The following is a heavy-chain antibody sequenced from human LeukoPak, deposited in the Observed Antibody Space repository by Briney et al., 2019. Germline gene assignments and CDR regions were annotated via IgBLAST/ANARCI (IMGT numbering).Heavy chain of an antibody. J-gene: IGHJ6*02. CDR1: GYTFTGYY. CDR2: INPNSGGT. Sequence: SVKGSCKASGYTFTGYYMHWVRQAPGQGVEWMGRINPNSGGTNYAQKFQGRVTMTRDTSISTAYMELSRLRSDDTAVYYCARPYYDYYYGMDVWGQGTTVTVSS. CDR3: ARPYYDYYYGMDV. V-gene: IGHV1-2*06.